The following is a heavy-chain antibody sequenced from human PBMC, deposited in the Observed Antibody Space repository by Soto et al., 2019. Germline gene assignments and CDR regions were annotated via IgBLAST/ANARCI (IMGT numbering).Heavy chain of an antibody. CDR3: ARGAYYYDSSGLSY. D-gene: IGHD3-22*01. CDR1: EFTFISYT. CDR2: FSGSSSTL. Sequence: EVHRGESGGALVQPGGSLRPSCAPSEFTFISYTMTGVRQAPGKGLKWVSYFSGSSSTLYYADSVKGRFTISRDNAKNSLYLQMNSLRAEDTAVYYCARGAYYYDSSGLSYWGQGTLVTVSS. V-gene: IGHV3-48*01. J-gene: IGHJ4*02.